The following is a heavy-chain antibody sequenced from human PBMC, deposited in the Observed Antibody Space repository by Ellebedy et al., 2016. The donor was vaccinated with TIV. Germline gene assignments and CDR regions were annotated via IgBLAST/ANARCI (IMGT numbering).Heavy chain of an antibody. Sequence: GGSLRLSCAASGFTFSNYAMTCVRHAPGKVLEWVSAISGSGTNTHYTDSLRGRFTISRDNSKNTLYLQIDSLRAEDTAVYYCAQTNWGSGGFYGMDVWGQGTTVTVSS. CDR3: AQTNWGSGGFYGMDV. CDR1: GFTFSNYA. V-gene: IGHV3-23*01. J-gene: IGHJ6*02. D-gene: IGHD7-27*01. CDR2: ISGSGTNT.